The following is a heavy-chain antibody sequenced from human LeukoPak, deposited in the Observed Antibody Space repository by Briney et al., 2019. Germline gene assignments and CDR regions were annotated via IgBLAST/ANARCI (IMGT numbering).Heavy chain of an antibody. D-gene: IGHD3-10*01. J-gene: IGHJ4*02. V-gene: IGHV4-39*01. CDR1: GGSISSSSYY. Sequence: SETLSLTCTVSGGSISSSSYYWGWIRQPPGKGLEWIGSIYYSGSTYYNPSLKSRVTISVDTSKNQFSLKLSSVTAADTAVYYCARHPMELSRYYYGSGRGLFFDYWGQGTLVTVSS. CDR2: IYYSGST. CDR3: ARHPMELSRYYYGSGRGLFFDY.